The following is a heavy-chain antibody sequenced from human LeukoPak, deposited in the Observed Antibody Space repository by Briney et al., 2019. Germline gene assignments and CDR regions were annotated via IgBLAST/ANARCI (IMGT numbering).Heavy chain of an antibody. Sequence: GGSLRLSCAASGFTFSSYWMSWVRQAPGKGLEWVANIKQDGSAKYYVDSVKGRFTISRDNAKNSLYLQMNSLRAEDTAVYYCAKGTYLSSSWFDYWGQGTLVTVSS. CDR1: GFTFSSYW. J-gene: IGHJ5*01. CDR2: IKQDGSAK. D-gene: IGHD6-13*01. V-gene: IGHV3-7*01. CDR3: AKGTYLSSSWFDY.